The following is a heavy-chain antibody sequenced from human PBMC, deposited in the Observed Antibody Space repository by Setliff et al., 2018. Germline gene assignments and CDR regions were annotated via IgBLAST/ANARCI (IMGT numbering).Heavy chain of an antibody. CDR2: IHHSGKA. CDR3: ARLRKSTPHWYFDL. V-gene: IGHV4-38-2*01. CDR1: GFSISSGYY. J-gene: IGHJ2*01. Sequence: ETLSLTCAVSGFSISSGYYWGWIRQPPGKGLEWIVNIHHSGKAYYNPSLKSRVTMSVDTSKKQFSLRLTSVSAADTAVYYCARLRKSTPHWYFDLWGRGTLVTVSS.